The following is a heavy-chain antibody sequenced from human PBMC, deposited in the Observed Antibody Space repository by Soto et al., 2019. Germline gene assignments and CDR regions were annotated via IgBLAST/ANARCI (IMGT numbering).Heavy chain of an antibody. CDR3: ARDIMGTNYYYYGMDV. V-gene: IGHV4-4*02. CDR1: GGSISSSNW. Sequence: PSETLSLTCTVSGGSISSSNWWSWVRQPPGKGLEWIGEIYHSGSTNYNPSLKSRVTIPVDKSKNQFSLKLSSVTAADTAVYYCARDIMGTNYYYYGMDVWGQGTTVTVSS. D-gene: IGHD2-8*01. J-gene: IGHJ6*02. CDR2: IYHSGST.